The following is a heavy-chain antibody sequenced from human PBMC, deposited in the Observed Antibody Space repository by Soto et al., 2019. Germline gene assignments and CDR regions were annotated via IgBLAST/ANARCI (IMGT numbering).Heavy chain of an antibody. Sequence: GASVKVSCKVSGYTLTELSMHWVRQAPGKGLEWMGGFDPEDGETIYAQKFQGRVTMTEDTSTDTAYMELSSLRSEDTAVYYCATARRDCSGGSCYPPRYYFDYWGQGTLVTVSS. J-gene: IGHJ4*02. D-gene: IGHD2-15*01. CDR3: ATARRDCSGGSCYPPRYYFDY. CDR1: GYTLTELS. V-gene: IGHV1-24*01. CDR2: FDPEDGET.